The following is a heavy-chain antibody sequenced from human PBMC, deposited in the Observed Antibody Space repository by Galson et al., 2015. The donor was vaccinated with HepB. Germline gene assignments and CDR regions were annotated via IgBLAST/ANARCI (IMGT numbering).Heavy chain of an antibody. Sequence: SVKVSCKASGYTFTSYGISWVRQAPGQGLEWMGWISAYNGNTNYAQKLQGRVTMTTDTSTSTAYMELRSLRSDDTAVYYCAREGAGTTLHYYYGMDVWGQGTTVTVSS. CDR2: ISAYNGNT. D-gene: IGHD1-1*01. V-gene: IGHV1-18*04. CDR3: AREGAGTTLHYYYGMDV. J-gene: IGHJ6*02. CDR1: GYTFTSYG.